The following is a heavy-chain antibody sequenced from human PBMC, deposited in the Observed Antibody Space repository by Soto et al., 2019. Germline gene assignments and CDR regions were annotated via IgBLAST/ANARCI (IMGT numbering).Heavy chain of an antibody. Sequence: PSETLSLTCTVSGGSISSGDYYWSWIRQPPGKGLEWIGYIYYSGSTYYNPSLKSRVTISVDTSKNQFSLKLSSVTAADTAVYYCARASHGYDSSGSFDYWGQGTLVTVSS. CDR2: IYYSGST. D-gene: IGHD3-22*01. CDR1: GGSISSGDYY. CDR3: ARASHGYDSSGSFDY. V-gene: IGHV4-30-4*01. J-gene: IGHJ4*02.